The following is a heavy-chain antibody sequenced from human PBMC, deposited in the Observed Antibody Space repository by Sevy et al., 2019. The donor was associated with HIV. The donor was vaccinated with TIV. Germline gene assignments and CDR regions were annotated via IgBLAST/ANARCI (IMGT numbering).Heavy chain of an antibody. D-gene: IGHD3-22*01. Sequence: GGSLRLSCKASGFTFSTYSMHWVRQAPGKGLEWVSSISRTSTTTYYADSAKGRFTISRDNAKNSLYLQMNSLRGEDTAVYYCAREAYYYDSREENWFDPWGQGTLVTVSS. CDR2: ISRTSTTT. CDR3: AREAYYYDSREENWFDP. CDR1: GFTFSTYS. V-gene: IGHV3-48*01. J-gene: IGHJ5*02.